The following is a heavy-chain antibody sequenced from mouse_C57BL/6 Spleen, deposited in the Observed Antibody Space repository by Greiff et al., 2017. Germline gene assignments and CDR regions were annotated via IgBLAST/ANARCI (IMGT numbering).Heavy chain of an antibody. CDR1: GYTFTSYD. CDR3: ARSGNYYGSSYVFAY. Sequence: VQLQQSGPELVKPGASVKLSCKASGYTFTSYDINWVKQRPGQGLEWIGWIYPRDGSTKYKEKFKGKATLTVDTSSSTAYMELHSLTSEDSAVYFCARSGNYYGSSYVFAYWGQGTLVTVSA. V-gene: IGHV1-85*01. J-gene: IGHJ3*01. D-gene: IGHD1-1*01. CDR2: IYPRDGST.